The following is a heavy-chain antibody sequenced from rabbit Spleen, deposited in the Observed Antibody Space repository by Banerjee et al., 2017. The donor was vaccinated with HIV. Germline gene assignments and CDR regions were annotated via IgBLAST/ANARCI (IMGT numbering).Heavy chain of an antibody. CDR1: GVSFSDKDV. CDR2: IYAGSSGNT. V-gene: IGHV1S45*01. Sequence: EQLEESGGGLVKPEGSLTLTCEASGVSFSDKDVMCWVRQAPGKGLEWIACIYAGSSGNTYSATWAKGRFTISSHNAQNTLYLQLNSLTAADTATYFCVREAGYGGYGDAHLWGQGTLVTVS. CDR3: VREAGYGGYGDAHL. D-gene: IGHD6-1*01. J-gene: IGHJ4*01.